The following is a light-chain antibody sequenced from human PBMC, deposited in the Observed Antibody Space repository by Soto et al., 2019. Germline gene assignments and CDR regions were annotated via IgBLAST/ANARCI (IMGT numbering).Light chain of an antibody. J-gene: IGKJ1*01. CDR1: QSVSNN. V-gene: IGKV3-15*01. CDR2: DAS. Sequence: ILMTQSPATLSVSPGERATLSCRASQSVSNNLAWYQQKPGQAPRLLIYDASTRATGIPAMFSGSGSGTEFTLTISGRQSEDFAVYYCQQYNIWPPWTFGQGTKVEVK. CDR3: QQYNIWPPWT.